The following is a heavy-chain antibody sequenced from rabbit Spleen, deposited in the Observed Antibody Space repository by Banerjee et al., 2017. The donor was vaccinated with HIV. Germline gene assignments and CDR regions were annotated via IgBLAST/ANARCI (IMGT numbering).Heavy chain of an antibody. CDR3: ARDAGRGDYIDGVFNL. CDR2: IYTGNSKT. J-gene: IGHJ4*01. CDR1: GFDFSSYYM. Sequence: QEQLKESGGGLVQPGGSLKLSCKASGFDFSSYYMSWVRQAPGKGLEWIACIYTGNSKTYYANWAKGRFTISKTSSTTVTLQMTSLTVADTATYFCARDAGRGDYIDGVFNLWGQGTLVTVS. D-gene: IGHD8-1*01. V-gene: IGHV1S45*01.